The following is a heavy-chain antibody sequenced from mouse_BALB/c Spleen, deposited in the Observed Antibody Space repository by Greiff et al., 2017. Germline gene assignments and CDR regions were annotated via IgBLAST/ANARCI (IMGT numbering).Heavy chain of an antibody. Sequence: EVKLMESGGGLVQPGGSLKLSCAASGFDFSRYWMSWVRQAPGKGLEWIGEINPDSSTINYTPSLKDKFIISRDNAKNTLYLQMSKVRSEDTALYYCARSKVYSLFDYWGQGTTLTVSS. V-gene: IGHV4-1*02. D-gene: IGHD6-2*01. CDR1: GFDFSRYW. J-gene: IGHJ2*01. CDR2: INPDSSTI. CDR3: ARSKVYSLFDY.